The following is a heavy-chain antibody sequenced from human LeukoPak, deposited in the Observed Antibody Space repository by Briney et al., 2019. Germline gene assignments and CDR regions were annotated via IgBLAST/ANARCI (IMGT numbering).Heavy chain of an antibody. CDR2: IYHSGST. CDR3: ARGGRYCSSTSCYDPTDNWFDP. Sequence: SETLSLTCTVSGGSISSGGYYWSWIRQHPGKGLEWIGYIYHSGSTYYNPSLKSRVTISVDRSKNQFSLKLSSVTAADTAVYYCARGGRYCSSTSCYDPTDNWFDPWGQGTLVTVSS. V-gene: IGHV4-30-2*01. CDR1: GGSISSGGYY. J-gene: IGHJ5*02. D-gene: IGHD2-2*01.